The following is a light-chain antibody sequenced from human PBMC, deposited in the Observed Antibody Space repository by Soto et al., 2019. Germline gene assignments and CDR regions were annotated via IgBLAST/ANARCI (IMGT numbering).Light chain of an antibody. J-gene: IGKJ2*01. CDR1: QSISSW. CDR3: QQYSSYSGYT. CDR2: DAS. V-gene: IGKV1-5*01. Sequence: DIQMNQSPYTLSASVGDRVTITCRASQSISSWLAWFQQKPGKAPKLLIYDASNLESGVPSRFSGSVSGTEFTLTISRLQPDDFAAYYCQQYSSYSGYTFGQGTKLDIK.